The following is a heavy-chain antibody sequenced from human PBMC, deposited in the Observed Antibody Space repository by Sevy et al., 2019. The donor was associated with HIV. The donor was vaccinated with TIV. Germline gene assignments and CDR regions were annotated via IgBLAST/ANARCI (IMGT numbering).Heavy chain of an antibody. CDR2: ISSNGGST. J-gene: IGHJ6*02. V-gene: IGHV3-64D*06. CDR1: GFTFSHYA. Sequence: GGSLRLSCSASGFTFSHYAMHWVRQAPGKGLEYVSVISSNGGSTYYADPVKGRFTISRDNSNNTLFLQMSSLSPEDTAVYYCVKDMRYASGSTLYYGMDVWGQGTTVTVSS. CDR3: VKDMRYASGSTLYYGMDV. D-gene: IGHD6-19*01.